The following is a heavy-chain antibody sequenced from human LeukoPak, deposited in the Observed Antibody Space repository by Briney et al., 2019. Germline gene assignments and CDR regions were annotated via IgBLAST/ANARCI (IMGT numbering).Heavy chain of an antibody. D-gene: IGHD3-10*01. CDR1: GFTFSSYS. V-gene: IGHV3-48*01. J-gene: IGHJ4*02. Sequence: GGSLRLSCAASGFTFSSYSMNWVRQAPGKGLEWVSHITASGTAMFYADSVKGRFTISRDNAKNSLYLQMNSLRPEDTAIYYCAREGYYGSGSPPSLYFDYWGQGTLVTVSS. CDR3: AREGYYGSGSPPSLYFDY. CDR2: ITASGTAM.